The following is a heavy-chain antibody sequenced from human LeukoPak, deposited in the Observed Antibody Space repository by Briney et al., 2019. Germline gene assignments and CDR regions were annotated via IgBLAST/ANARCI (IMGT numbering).Heavy chain of an antibody. Sequence: SETLSLTCTVSGGSISSYYWSWIRQPPGKGLEWIGYIYYSGSTNYNPSLKSRVTISVDTSKNQFSLKLSSVTAADTAVYYCARIQTYCGGDCYWYLDLWGRGTLVTVSS. D-gene: IGHD2-21*02. J-gene: IGHJ2*01. CDR1: GGSISSYY. CDR3: ARIQTYCGGDCYWYLDL. V-gene: IGHV4-59*01. CDR2: IYYSGST.